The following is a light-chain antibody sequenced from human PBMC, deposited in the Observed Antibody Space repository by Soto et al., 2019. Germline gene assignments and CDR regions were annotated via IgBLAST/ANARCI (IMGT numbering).Light chain of an antibody. Sequence: DIQMTQSPSSLSASVGDRVTITCRASQSISSYLNWYQQKPCKAPKLLIYAASSLQSVFPSRFSGSGSGTDYTLTISRLQPEEFATYYGQQSYSTPSTFGGGTKVEIK. CDR3: QQSYSTPST. CDR2: AAS. CDR1: QSISSY. V-gene: IGKV1-39*01. J-gene: IGKJ4*01.